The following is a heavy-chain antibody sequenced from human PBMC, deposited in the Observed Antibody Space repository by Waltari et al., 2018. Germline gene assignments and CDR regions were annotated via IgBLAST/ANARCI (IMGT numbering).Heavy chain of an antibody. Sequence: QVQLQESGPGLVKPSETLSLICSVSGGSISTHFWGWIRQPPGKTLEWIGNIYSSGSTNYNPSRTSRVTISLDMSKTQFSLRLRSVGAADTAVYYCARASYGSGSSWFDPWGQGNLVTVSS. D-gene: IGHD3-10*01. CDR2: IYSSGST. J-gene: IGHJ5*02. CDR1: GGSISTHF. V-gene: IGHV4-59*11. CDR3: ARASYGSGSSWFDP.